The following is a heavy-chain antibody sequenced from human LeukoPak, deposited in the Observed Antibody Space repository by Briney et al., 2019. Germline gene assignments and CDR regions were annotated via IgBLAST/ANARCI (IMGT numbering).Heavy chain of an antibody. V-gene: IGHV3-23*01. J-gene: IGHJ4*02. CDR1: GFTFSSYA. CDR2: ISGPGGAP. Sequence: GGSLRLSCAASGFTFSSYAMTWVRQTPGKGLEWVSAISGPGGAPFYADSVKGRFTISRDNSNNMLYLQMNSLRADDTALYYCAINPGDYDDFDYWGQGTLVTVSS. CDR3: AINPGDYDDFDY. D-gene: IGHD4-17*01.